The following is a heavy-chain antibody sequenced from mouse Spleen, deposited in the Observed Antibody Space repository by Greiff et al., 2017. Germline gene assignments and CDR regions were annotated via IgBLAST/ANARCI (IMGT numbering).Heavy chain of an antibody. CDR3: ARGFTAPAWFAY. CDR2: IHPNSGST. Sequence: QVQLQQPGAELVKPGASVKLSCKASGYTFTSYWMHWVKQRPGQGLEWIGMIHPNSGSTNYNEKFKSKATLTVDKSSSTAYMQLSSLTSEDSAVYYCARGFTAPAWFAYWGQGTLVTVSA. V-gene: IGHV1-64*01. CDR1: GYTFTSYW. J-gene: IGHJ3*01. D-gene: IGHD1-2*01.